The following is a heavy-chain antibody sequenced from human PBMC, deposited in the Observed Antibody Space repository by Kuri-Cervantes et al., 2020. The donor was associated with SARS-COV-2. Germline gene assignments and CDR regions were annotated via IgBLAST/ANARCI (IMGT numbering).Heavy chain of an antibody. Sequence: SETLSLTCAVYGGSFSGYYWSWIRQPPGKGLEWIGYICYSGSTNYNPSLKSRVTISVDTSKNQFSLKLSSVTAADTAVYYCARHIPYYDFWSGYYDAFDIWGQGTMVTVSS. CDR1: GGSFSGYY. CDR2: ICYSGST. V-gene: IGHV4-59*08. J-gene: IGHJ3*02. D-gene: IGHD3-3*01. CDR3: ARHIPYYDFWSGYYDAFDI.